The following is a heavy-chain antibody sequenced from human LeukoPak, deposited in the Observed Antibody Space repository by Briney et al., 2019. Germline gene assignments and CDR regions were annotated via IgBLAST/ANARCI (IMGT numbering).Heavy chain of an antibody. CDR1: GGSISSGSYY. Sequence: SETLSLTCTVSGGSISSGSYYWSWIRQPAGKGLEWIGRIYYSGSTYYNPSLKSRVTISVDTSKNQFSLKLSSVTAADTAVYYCARVGYYYDSSGYYAAGRTFDYWGQGTLVTVSS. CDR2: IYYSGST. V-gene: IGHV4-39*07. D-gene: IGHD3-22*01. CDR3: ARVGYYYDSSGYYAAGRTFDY. J-gene: IGHJ4*02.